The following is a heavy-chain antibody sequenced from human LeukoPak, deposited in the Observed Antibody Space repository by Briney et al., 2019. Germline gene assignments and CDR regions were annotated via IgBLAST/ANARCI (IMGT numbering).Heavy chain of an antibody. J-gene: IGHJ1*01. CDR2: IYYSGST. CDR3: AREHNWNYVVYFQH. V-gene: IGHV4-59*01. D-gene: IGHD1-7*01. CDR1: GGSISSYY. Sequence: SETLSLTCTVSGGSISSYYWSWIRQPPGKGLEWIGYIYYSGSTNYNPSLKSRVTISEDTSQNQHPLKLSSVTAADRAVYYCAREHNWNYVVYFQHWGQGTLVTVSS.